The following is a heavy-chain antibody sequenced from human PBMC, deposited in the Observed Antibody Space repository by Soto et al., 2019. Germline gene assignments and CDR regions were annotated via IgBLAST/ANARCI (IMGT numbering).Heavy chain of an antibody. V-gene: IGHV4-39*01. J-gene: IGHJ4*02. Sequence: QLQLQESGPGLVKPSETLSLTCTVSGGSISSNNYFWGWIRQPPGKGLEWIGTISYSGNTYYDPSLNRHVPISIHTSKDQFSTKLGSVTAAASAAYFCAGPGELYYFDSWGRGTLVTVSS. D-gene: IGHD1-26*01. CDR3: AGPGELYYFDS. CDR2: ISYSGNT. CDR1: GGSISSNNYF.